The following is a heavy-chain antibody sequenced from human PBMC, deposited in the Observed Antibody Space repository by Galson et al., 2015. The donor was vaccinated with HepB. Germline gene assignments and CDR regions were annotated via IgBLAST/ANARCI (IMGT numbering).Heavy chain of an antibody. V-gene: IGHV3-33*01. CDR1: GFTFSNYG. J-gene: IGHJ4*02. Sequence: SLRLSCAASGFTFSNYGMHWVRQAPGKGLEWMAVVWFDGSKEFYAESMKGRLTIPRDNFKNTLYLQMNSLRAEDTAVYYCARYNGGSALDYWGQGTLVTVSS. CDR3: ARYNGGSALDY. D-gene: IGHD1-14*01. CDR2: VWFDGSKE.